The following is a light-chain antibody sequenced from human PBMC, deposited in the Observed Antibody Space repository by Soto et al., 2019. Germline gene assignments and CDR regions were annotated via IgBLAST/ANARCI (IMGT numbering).Light chain of an antibody. J-gene: IGKJ5*01. V-gene: IGKV1-8*01. CDR1: QGISSY. CDR2: AAS. Sequence: AIRMTQSPSSLSASTGDRVTITCRASQGISSYLAWYQQKPGKAPKLLIYAASTLQSGVPSRFSGSGSGTDFTLTISCLQSEDFATDCCQQYYSYPRITFGQGTRLEIK. CDR3: QQYYSYPRIT.